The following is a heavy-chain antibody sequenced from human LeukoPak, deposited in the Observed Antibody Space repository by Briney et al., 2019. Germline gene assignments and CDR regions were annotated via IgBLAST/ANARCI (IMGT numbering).Heavy chain of an antibody. J-gene: IGHJ5*02. CDR2: IYYSGST. D-gene: IGHD2-15*01. Sequence: SETLSLTCTVSGGSISSSSYYWGWIRQSPGKGLEWIANIYYSGSTYYNPSLKSRVTISVDTSKNQFSLKLSSVTAADTAVYYCARVREKYCSGGSCPRSGWFDPWGQGTLVTVSS. V-gene: IGHV4-39*07. CDR1: GGSISSSSYY. CDR3: ARVREKYCSGGSCPRSGWFDP.